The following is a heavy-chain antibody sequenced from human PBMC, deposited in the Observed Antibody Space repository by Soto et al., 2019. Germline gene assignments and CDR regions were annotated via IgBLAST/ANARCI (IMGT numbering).Heavy chain of an antibody. J-gene: IGHJ4*02. CDR1: GFTFSSYA. CDR2: ISGSGGST. Sequence: EVQLLESGGGLVQPGGSLRLSCAASGFTFSSYAMSWVRQAPGKGLEWVSAISGSGGSTYYADSVKGRFTISRDNSKNTLYLQMNILRAEDTAVYYCAKGPGYYGSGSWDYWGQGTLVTVSS. CDR3: AKGPGYYGSGSWDY. V-gene: IGHV3-23*01. D-gene: IGHD3-10*01.